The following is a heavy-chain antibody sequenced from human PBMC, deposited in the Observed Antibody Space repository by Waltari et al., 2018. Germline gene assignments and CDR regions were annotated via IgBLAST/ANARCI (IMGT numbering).Heavy chain of an antibody. CDR3: TRHLSSYREDFDY. Sequence: EVQLVESGGGLVQPGGSLKLSCAASGFTFSDSAMHWVRQASGKGREWVGRIGSKANSYATAYAASVKGRFTISRDDSKNTAYLQMNSLKTEDTAVYYCTRHLSSYREDFDYWGQGTLVTVSS. J-gene: IGHJ4*02. D-gene: IGHD3-16*02. CDR2: IGSKANSYAT. V-gene: IGHV3-73*02. CDR1: GFTFSDSA.